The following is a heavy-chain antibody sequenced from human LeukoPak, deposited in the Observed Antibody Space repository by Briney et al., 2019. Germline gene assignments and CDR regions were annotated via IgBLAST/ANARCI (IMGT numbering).Heavy chain of an antibody. D-gene: IGHD1-26*01. Sequence: PGGSLRLSCAASGFTFSSYSMNWVRQAPGKGLEWVSSISSSSSYIYYADSVEGRFTISRDNAKNSLYLQMNSLRAEDTAVYYCARDSTIVGATTSDYWGQGTLVTVSS. CDR1: GFTFSSYS. V-gene: IGHV3-21*01. J-gene: IGHJ4*02. CDR2: ISSSSSYI. CDR3: ARDSTIVGATTSDY.